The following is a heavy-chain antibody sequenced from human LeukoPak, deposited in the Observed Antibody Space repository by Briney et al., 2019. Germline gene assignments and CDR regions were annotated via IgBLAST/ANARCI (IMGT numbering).Heavy chain of an antibody. V-gene: IGHV3-23*01. CDR3: AKNGDPGY. CDR2: ISGSGGST. D-gene: IGHD4-17*01. J-gene: IGHJ4*02. Sequence: GGSLRLSCAASGFTFNNYAMTWVRQAPGKGLEWVSAISGSGGSTYYADSVKGRFTISRDNSKNTLYLHMNSLRAEDTAVYYCAKNGDPGYWGQGTLVTVSS. CDR1: GFTFNNYA.